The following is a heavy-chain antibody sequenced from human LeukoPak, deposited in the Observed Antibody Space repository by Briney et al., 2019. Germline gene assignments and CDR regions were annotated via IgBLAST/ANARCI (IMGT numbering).Heavy chain of an antibody. D-gene: IGHD3-10*01. J-gene: IGHJ6*02. Sequence: ASVKVSCKASGYTFTSYGISWVRQAPGQGLEWMGWISAYNGNTNYAQKLQGRVTMTTDTSTSTAYMELRSLRSDDTAVYYCATTARFGESYYYYYGMDVWGQGTTVTVFS. CDR2: ISAYNGNT. V-gene: IGHV1-18*01. CDR3: ATTARFGESYYYYYGMDV. CDR1: GYTFTSYG.